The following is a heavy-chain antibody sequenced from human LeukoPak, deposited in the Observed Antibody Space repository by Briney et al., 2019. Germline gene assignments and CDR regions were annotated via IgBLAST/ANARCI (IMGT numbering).Heavy chain of an antibody. Sequence: SETLSLTCTVSGGFISSYYMSWIRQPPGKGLEWIGNIYYSGSTNYNPSLKSRVTISVDTSKNQFSLNLRSVTAADTAVFYCARVHRLVPGPFHIWGQGTMVIVSS. CDR3: ARVHRLVPGPFHI. CDR2: IYYSGST. CDR1: GGFISSYY. V-gene: IGHV4-59*01. J-gene: IGHJ3*02. D-gene: IGHD6-6*01.